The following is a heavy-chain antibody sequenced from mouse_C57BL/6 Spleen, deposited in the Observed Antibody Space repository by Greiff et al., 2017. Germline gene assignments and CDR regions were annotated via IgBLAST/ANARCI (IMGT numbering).Heavy chain of an antibody. CDR1: GYAFSSYW. D-gene: IGHD1-1*01. J-gene: IGHJ3*01. Sequence: QVQLQQSGAELVKPGASVKISCKASGYAFSSYWMNWVKQRPGKGLEWIGQIYPGDGDTNYNGKFKGKATLTADKSSSTAYMQLGSLTSEASAVYFCARDYYGSSPFAYWGQGTLVTVSA. V-gene: IGHV1-80*01. CDR2: IYPGDGDT. CDR3: ARDYYGSSPFAY.